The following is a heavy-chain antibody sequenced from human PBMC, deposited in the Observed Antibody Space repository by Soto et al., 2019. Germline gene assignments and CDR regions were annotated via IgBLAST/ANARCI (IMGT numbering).Heavy chain of an antibody. CDR3: ARDVHGNYVLDY. V-gene: IGHV1-3*04. D-gene: IGHD4-17*01. CDR1: GYTFTTYA. J-gene: IGHJ4*02. CDR2: INTGNGRT. Sequence: ASVKVSCKASGYTFTTYAIHWVRQAPGQRLEWMGWINTGNGRTKYSPKFQGRVTITRDTSASTVYMELSSLRSEDTALYYCARDVHGNYVLDYWGQGTLVPVDS.